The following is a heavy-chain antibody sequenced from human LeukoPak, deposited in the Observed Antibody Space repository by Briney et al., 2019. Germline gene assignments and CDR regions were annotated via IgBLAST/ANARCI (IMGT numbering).Heavy chain of an antibody. D-gene: IGHD2-2*01. CDR2: INHSGST. CDR3: ARSRKHIVVVPAAIDI. J-gene: IGHJ3*02. Sequence: SETLSLTCAVSGGSFRGYYWSWIRHPPGKGLEWIGEINHSGSTNYNPSLKSRVTISVDTSKNQFSLKLSSVTAADTAVYYCARSRKHIVVVPAAIDIWGQGTMVTASS. V-gene: IGHV4-34*01. CDR1: GGSFRGYY.